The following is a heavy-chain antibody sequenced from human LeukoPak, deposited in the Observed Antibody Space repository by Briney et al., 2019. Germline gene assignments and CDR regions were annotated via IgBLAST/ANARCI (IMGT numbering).Heavy chain of an antibody. Sequence: SETLSLTCTVSGGSISSSSYYWGWIRQPPGKGLEGIVSIYYSGNTYYNASLKSQVSISIDTTKNQFSLKLTSVTAADTAVYYCARQTGSGLFILPGGQGTLVTVSS. CDR3: ARQTGSGLFILP. CDR2: IYYSGNT. CDR1: GGSISSSSYY. J-gene: IGHJ4*02. D-gene: IGHD3/OR15-3a*01. V-gene: IGHV4-39*01.